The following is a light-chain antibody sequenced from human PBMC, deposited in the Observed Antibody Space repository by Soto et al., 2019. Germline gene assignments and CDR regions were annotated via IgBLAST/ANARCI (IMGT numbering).Light chain of an antibody. CDR1: SSDVGGYDY. CDR3: SSYAGSSTFFV. V-gene: IGLV2-8*01. J-gene: IGLJ1*01. Sequence: QSALTQPPSASGSLGQSVTISCTGTSSDVGGYDYVSWYQQHPGKAPKLIIFQVTKRPSGVPDRYSGSHSGNTASLTVSGLQAEDEADYYCSSYAGSSTFFVFGTGTKVTVL. CDR2: QVT.